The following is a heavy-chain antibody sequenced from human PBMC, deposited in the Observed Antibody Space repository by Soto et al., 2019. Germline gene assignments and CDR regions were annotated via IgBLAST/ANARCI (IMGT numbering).Heavy chain of an antibody. D-gene: IGHD2-2*01. CDR1: GGSISSSSYY. Sequence: SETLSLTCTVSGGSISSSSYYWGWIRQPPGKGLEWIGSIYYSGSTYYNPSLKSRVTISVDTSKNQFSLKLSSVTAADTAVYYCARRRYCSSTSCYSVDAFDIWGQGTMVT. J-gene: IGHJ3*02. CDR3: ARRRYCSSTSCYSVDAFDI. CDR2: IYYSGST. V-gene: IGHV4-39*01.